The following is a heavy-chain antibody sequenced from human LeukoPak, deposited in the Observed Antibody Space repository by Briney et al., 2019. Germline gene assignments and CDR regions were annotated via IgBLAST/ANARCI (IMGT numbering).Heavy chain of an antibody. CDR3: ARDGSGAARPNYYYYGMDV. CDR1: GFIFSSYS. J-gene: IGHJ6*02. CDR2: ISSSSSTI. Sequence: GSLRLSCAASGFIFSSYSMTWVRQAPGKGLEWVSYISSSSSTIYYTDSVKGRFTISRDNAKNSLYLQMNSLRDEDTAVYYCARDGSGAARPNYYYYGMDVWGQGTTVTVSS. D-gene: IGHD6-6*01. V-gene: IGHV3-48*02.